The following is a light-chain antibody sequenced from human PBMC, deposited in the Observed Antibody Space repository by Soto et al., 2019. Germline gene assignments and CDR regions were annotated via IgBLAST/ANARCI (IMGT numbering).Light chain of an antibody. Sequence: DVVMTQSPLSLPVTLGQPASISCRTSQSLVHSDGNPYLNWYHQRPGPSPRRLLYKVSNWDSGVPEIFSGSGSGTDITLKSSRVEAEDVVFYYCMQGTQWPYTFGQGTKLEIK. CDR1: QSLVHSDGNPY. CDR2: KVS. CDR3: MQGTQWPYT. J-gene: IGKJ2*01. V-gene: IGKV2-30*02.